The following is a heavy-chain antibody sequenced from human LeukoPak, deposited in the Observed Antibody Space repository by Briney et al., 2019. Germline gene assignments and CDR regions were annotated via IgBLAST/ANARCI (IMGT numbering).Heavy chain of an antibody. Sequence: NPSETLSLTCTVSGGSISSYYWSWIRQPPGKGLEWIGYIYYSGSTNYNPSLKSRVTISVDTSKNQFSLKLSSVTAADTAVYYCARVPRGGYGSGSYFDYWGQGTLVTVSS. CDR3: ARVPRGGYGSGSYFDY. J-gene: IGHJ4*02. V-gene: IGHV4-59*12. D-gene: IGHD3-10*01. CDR2: IYYSGST. CDR1: GGSISSYY.